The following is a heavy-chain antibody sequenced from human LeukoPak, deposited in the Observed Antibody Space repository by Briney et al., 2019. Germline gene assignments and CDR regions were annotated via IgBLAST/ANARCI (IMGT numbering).Heavy chain of an antibody. CDR3: VRHGLGSSWFGFDY. CDR1: GYIFTTYW. CDR2: IYPGDSDP. D-gene: IGHD6-13*01. Sequence: GESLKISCKGSGYIFTTYWIGWVRQMPGKGLEWMGIIYPGDSDPRYSPSFQGQVAISADKSISTAYLQWSSLKASDSAMYYCVRHGLGSSWFGFDYWGQGTLVTVSS. J-gene: IGHJ4*02. V-gene: IGHV5-51*01.